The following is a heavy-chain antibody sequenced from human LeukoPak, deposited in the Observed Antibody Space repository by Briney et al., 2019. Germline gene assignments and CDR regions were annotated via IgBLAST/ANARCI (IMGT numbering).Heavy chain of an antibody. D-gene: IGHD3-3*01. Sequence: ASVKVSCKASGYTFTSYYMHWVRQAPEQGLEWMGIINPSGGSTSYAQKFQGRVTMTRDTSTSTVYMELSSLRSEDTAVYYCARVSTKNTSYYDFWSGYYEPPGYWGQGTLVTVSS. CDR2: INPSGGST. CDR3: ARVSTKNTSYYDFWSGYYEPPGY. V-gene: IGHV1-46*01. J-gene: IGHJ4*02. CDR1: GYTFTSYY.